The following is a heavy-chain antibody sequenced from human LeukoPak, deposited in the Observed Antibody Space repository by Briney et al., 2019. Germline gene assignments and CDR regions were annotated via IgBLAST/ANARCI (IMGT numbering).Heavy chain of an antibody. D-gene: IGHD6-13*01. CDR2: VNDSGST. J-gene: IGHJ4*02. CDR1: GGSFSVYY. CDR3: ARGRGIAAAIDY. Sequence: SETLSLTCVVYGGSFSVYYWSWIRQPPGKGLEWIGEVNDSGSTNYNPSLKSRVTLSVDTSKNQFSLKLSSVTAADTAVYYCARGRGIAAAIDYWGQGTMVTVSS. V-gene: IGHV4-34*01.